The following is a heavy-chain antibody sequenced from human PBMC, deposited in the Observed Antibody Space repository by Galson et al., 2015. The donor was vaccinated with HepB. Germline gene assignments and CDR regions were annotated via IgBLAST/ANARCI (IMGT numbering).Heavy chain of an antibody. J-gene: IGHJ4*02. CDR3: TTEATGGAPGFDY. D-gene: IGHD3-16*01. CDR1: GFTFSNDW. CDR2: IKSKTDGGTT. V-gene: IGHV3-15*01. Sequence: SLRLSCAASGFTFSNDWMSWVRQAPGKGLEWVGRIKSKTDGGTTDYAAPVKGRFTISRDDSKNTLYLQMNSLKTEDTAVYYCTTEATGGAPGFDYWGQGTLVSVSS.